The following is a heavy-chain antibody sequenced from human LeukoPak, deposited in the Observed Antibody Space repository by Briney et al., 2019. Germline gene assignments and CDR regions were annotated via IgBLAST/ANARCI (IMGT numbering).Heavy chain of an antibody. CDR2: IYSSGST. D-gene: IGHD5-12*01. CDR1: GGSISSGPYY. V-gene: IGHV4-61*02. J-gene: IGHJ4*02. Sequence: SQTLSLTCTVSGGSISSGPYYWTWIRQPAGKGLEWIGRIYSSGSTNYNPSLKSRVTISIDTSKNQFSLRLSSMTAADTAVYYCARVAYSGYDSRGGFDYWGQGTLVTVSS. CDR3: ARVAYSGYDSRGGFDY.